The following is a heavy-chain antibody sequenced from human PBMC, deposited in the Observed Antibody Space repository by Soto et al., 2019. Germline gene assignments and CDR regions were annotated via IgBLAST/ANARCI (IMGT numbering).Heavy chain of an antibody. CDR3: ARGPLIVVIRRPPSSPDSPCTALFL. CDR1: GDCGDRGTYY. D-gene: IGHD2-15*01. CDR2: IYYSGST. Sequence: LSCTVSGDCGDRGTYYYGVIRLPQEKGLEWIGYIYYSGSTNYNPSLKSRVTISVDTSKNQFSLKLSSVTAADTAVYYCARGPLIVVIRRPPSSPDSPCTALFLW. V-gene: IGHV4-61*01. J-gene: IGHJ2*01.